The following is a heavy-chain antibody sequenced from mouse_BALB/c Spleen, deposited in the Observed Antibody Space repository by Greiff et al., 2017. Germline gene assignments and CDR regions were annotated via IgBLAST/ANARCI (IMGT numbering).Heavy chain of an antibody. V-gene: IGHV1S34*01. CDR3: ARGNYYGSSYAMDY. Sequence: LVKTGASVKISCKASGYSFTGYYMHWVKQSHGKSLEWIGYISCYNGATSYNQKFKGKATFTVDTSSSTAYMQFNSLTSEDSAVYDCARGNYYGSSYAMDYWGQGTSVTVSS. CDR2: ISCYNGAT. J-gene: IGHJ4*01. D-gene: IGHD1-1*01. CDR1: GYSFTGYY.